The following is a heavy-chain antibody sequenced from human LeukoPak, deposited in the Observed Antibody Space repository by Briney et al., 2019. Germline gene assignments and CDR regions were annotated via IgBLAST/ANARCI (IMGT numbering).Heavy chain of an antibody. Sequence: SETLSLTCAVSGGSISSGGYSWSWIRQPPGKGLEWIGYIYHSGSTYYNPSLKSRVTISVDRSKNQFSLKLSSVTAADTAVYYCARGDSSSWYYFDYWGQGTLVTVSS. V-gene: IGHV4-30-2*01. CDR2: IYHSGST. CDR1: GGSISSGGYS. CDR3: ARGDSSSWYYFDY. J-gene: IGHJ4*02. D-gene: IGHD6-13*01.